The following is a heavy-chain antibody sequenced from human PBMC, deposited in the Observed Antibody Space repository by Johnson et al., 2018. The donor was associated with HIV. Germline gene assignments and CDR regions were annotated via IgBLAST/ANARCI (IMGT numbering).Heavy chain of an antibody. V-gene: IGHV3-43*01. D-gene: IGHD3-22*01. CDR2: ISWDGGST. Sequence: VQLVESGGVLVQPGGSLRLSCAASGFTFDDYTMHWVRQAPGKGLGWVSLISWDGGSTYYADSVKGQFTISRDNSKNSLYLQMNSLRTEDTALYYCAKGLRRITMIVVAWGQGTMVTVSS. J-gene: IGHJ3*01. CDR3: AKGLRRITMIVVA. CDR1: GFTFDDYT.